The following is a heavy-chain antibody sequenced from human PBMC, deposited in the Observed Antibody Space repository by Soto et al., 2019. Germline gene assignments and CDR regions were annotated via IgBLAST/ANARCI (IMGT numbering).Heavy chain of an antibody. D-gene: IGHD5-12*01. CDR2: IDYSGNT. CDR1: GVSITSYY. J-gene: IGHJ4*02. Sequence: PSETLSLTCTVSGVSITSYYWSWIRQPPGKGLEWIGYIDYSGNTNYNPSLKSRVTMSLDTSKNQFSLKLSSVTAADTAVYYCAKDRDGYKRVGYYFDYWGQGTLVTVSS. V-gene: IGHV4-59*01. CDR3: AKDRDGYKRVGYYFDY.